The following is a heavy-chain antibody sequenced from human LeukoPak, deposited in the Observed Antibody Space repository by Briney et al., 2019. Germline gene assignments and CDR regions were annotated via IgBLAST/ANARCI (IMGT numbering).Heavy chain of an antibody. CDR3: ARILSGYCSGGSCYSRTYYFDY. J-gene: IGHJ4*02. D-gene: IGHD2-15*01. CDR2: IYPGDSDT. V-gene: IGHV5-51*01. CDR1: GYSFTSYW. Sequence: GESLKISCKGSGYSFTSYWIGWVRQMPGKGLEWMGIIYPGDSDTRYSPSFQGQVTISADKSISTAYLQWSSLKASDTAMYYCARILSGYCSGGSCYSRTYYFDYWGQGTLVTVSS.